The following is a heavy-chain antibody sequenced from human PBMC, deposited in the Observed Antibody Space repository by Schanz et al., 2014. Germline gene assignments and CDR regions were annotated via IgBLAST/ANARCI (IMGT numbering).Heavy chain of an antibody. CDR2: TSNDGSFT. D-gene: IGHD4-17*01. CDR1: GFTFDDHA. Sequence: EVQLVESGGCLVQPGRSLRLSCAASGFTFDDHAMHWVRQVPGKGLVWVSRTSNDGSFTTFADSVKGRFTISRDNAKNTLYLQMNSLRAEDTAVYYCVRDTDYHFDYWGQGTLVTVSS. J-gene: IGHJ4*02. CDR3: VRDTDYHFDY. V-gene: IGHV3-74*01.